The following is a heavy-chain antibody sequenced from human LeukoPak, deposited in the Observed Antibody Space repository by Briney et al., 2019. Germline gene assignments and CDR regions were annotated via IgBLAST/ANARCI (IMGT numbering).Heavy chain of an antibody. D-gene: IGHD5-18*01. CDR2: VSGSGDST. CDR3: ANGYSYGFRNY. Sequence: GGSLRLSCAASGFTFSSYSMNWVRQAPGKGLEWVSAVSGSGDSTYYADSVKGRSTISRDNSKNTLYLQMNSLRAEDTAVYYCANGYSYGFRNYWGQGTLVTVSS. J-gene: IGHJ4*02. V-gene: IGHV3-23*01. CDR1: GFTFSSYS.